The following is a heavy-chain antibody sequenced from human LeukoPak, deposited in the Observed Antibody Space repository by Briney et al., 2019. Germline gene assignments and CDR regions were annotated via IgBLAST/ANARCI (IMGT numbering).Heavy chain of an antibody. J-gene: IGHJ4*02. Sequence: GSLRLSCAASGFSLSNYWMNWVRQSPGKGLEWVAYIEQNGIQRSYVDSVNGRFSISRDSAKNLLFLQMNSLRAEGTAIYYCARRPPPHSGISWLDYWGQGTLVTVSS. D-gene: IGHD6-13*01. CDR2: IEQNGIQR. CDR1: GFSLSNYW. V-gene: IGHV3-7*01. CDR3: ARRPPPHSGISWLDY.